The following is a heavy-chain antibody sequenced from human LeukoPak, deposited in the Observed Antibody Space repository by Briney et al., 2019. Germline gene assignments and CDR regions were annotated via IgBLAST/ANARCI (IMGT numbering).Heavy chain of an antibody. CDR1: GYTFTGYY. CDR3: ARSTSIAAALSFDY. Sequence: ASVKVSCKASGYTFTGYYMHWVRQAPGQGLEWMGWINPNGGGTNYAQKFQGRVTMTRDTSISTAYMELSRLRSDDTAVYYCARSTSIAAALSFDYWGQGTLVTVSS. J-gene: IGHJ4*02. CDR2: INPNGGGT. D-gene: IGHD6-6*01. V-gene: IGHV1-2*02.